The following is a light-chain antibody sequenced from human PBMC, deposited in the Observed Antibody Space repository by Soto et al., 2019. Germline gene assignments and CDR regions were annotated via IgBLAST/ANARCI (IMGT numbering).Light chain of an antibody. Sequence: DIQMTQSPSTLSASVGDRVTITCRASQRISSWLTWYQQKAGQAPKLLIYKASNVESGVPSRFSGSGSGTEFTLTISSLQPDDSATYYCQQYSYFATFGQGTRVEVK. CDR3: QQYSYFAT. CDR2: KAS. CDR1: QRISSW. J-gene: IGKJ1*01. V-gene: IGKV1-5*03.